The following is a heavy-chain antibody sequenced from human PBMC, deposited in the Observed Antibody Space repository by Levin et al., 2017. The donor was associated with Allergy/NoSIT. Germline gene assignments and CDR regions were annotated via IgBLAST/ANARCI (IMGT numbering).Heavy chain of an antibody. Sequence: PEASVKVSCKASGGTFSSYAISWVRQAPGQGLEWMGGIIPIFGTANYAQKFQGRVTITADESTSTAYMELSSLRSEDTAVYYCARGRVGATSGPFDYWGQGTLVTVSS. D-gene: IGHD1-26*01. CDR1: GGTFSSYA. CDR3: ARGRVGATSGPFDY. J-gene: IGHJ4*02. V-gene: IGHV1-69*13. CDR2: IIPIFGTA.